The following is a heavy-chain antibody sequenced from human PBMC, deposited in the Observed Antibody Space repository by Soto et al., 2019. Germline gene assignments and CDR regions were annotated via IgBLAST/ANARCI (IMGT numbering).Heavy chain of an antibody. CDR2: ISAYNGNT. CDR3: ARDRIAAAGTEYFDY. V-gene: IGHV1-18*01. Sequence: EASVKVSCKASGYTFTSYGISRVRQAPGQGLEWMGWISAYNGNTNYAQKLQGRVTMTTDTSTSTAYMELRSLRSDDTAVYYCARDRIAAAGTEYFDYWGQGTLVTVSS. D-gene: IGHD6-13*01. CDR1: GYTFTSYG. J-gene: IGHJ4*02.